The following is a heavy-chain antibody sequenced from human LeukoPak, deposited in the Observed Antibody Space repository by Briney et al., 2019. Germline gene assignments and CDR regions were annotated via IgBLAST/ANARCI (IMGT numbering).Heavy chain of an antibody. CDR1: GYTFTGYY. V-gene: IGHV1-2*02. D-gene: IGHD6-13*01. CDR3: ARDEYSSSWWGATTWGTHDYFDY. CDR2: INPNSGGT. Sequence: LGASVRVSCKASGYTFTGYYIHWVRQAPGQGLEWMGWINPNSGGTNYAQKLQGRVTMTTDTSTSTAYMELRSLRSDDTAVYYCARDEYSSSWWGATTWGTHDYFDYWGQGTLVTVSS. J-gene: IGHJ4*02.